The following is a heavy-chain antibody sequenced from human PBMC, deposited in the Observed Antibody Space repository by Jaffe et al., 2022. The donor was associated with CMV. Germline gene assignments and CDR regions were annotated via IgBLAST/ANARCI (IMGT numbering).Heavy chain of an antibody. D-gene: IGHD3-16*01. Sequence: QVQLQESGPGLVKPSETLSLTCTVSGGSVSSGSYYWSWIRQPPGKGLEWIGYIYYSGSTNYNPSLKSRVTISVDTSKNQFSLKLSSVTAADTAVYYCARDLRGPHYYYYGMDVWGQGTTVTVSS. J-gene: IGHJ6*02. CDR3: ARDLRGPHYYYYGMDV. CDR1: GGSVSSGSYY. CDR2: IYYSGST. V-gene: IGHV4-61*01.